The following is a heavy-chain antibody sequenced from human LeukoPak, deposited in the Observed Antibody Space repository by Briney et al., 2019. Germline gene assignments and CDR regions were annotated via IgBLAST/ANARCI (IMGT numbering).Heavy chain of an antibody. Sequence: GGSLRLSCAASGFTFNSYSMNWFRQAPGTGLEWVSYISSSGSTIYYADSVKGRFTISRDNAKNSLYLQMNSLRAEDTAVYYCARERESYYDSSGYLFDYWGQGTLVTVSS. J-gene: IGHJ4*02. CDR3: ARERESYYDSSGYLFDY. D-gene: IGHD3-22*01. V-gene: IGHV3-48*04. CDR1: GFTFNSYS. CDR2: ISSSGSTI.